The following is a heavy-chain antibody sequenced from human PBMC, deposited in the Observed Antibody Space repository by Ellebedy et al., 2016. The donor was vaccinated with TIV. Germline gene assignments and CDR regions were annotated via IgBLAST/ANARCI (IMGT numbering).Heavy chain of an antibody. Sequence: GESLKISXAASGFTFSSYAMHWVRQAPGKGLEWVAVISYDGSNKYYADSVKGRFTISRDNSKNTLYLQMNSLRAEDTAVYYCARDPGIAAAGTSAFDIWGQGTMVTVSS. CDR2: ISYDGSNK. V-gene: IGHV3-30-3*01. CDR1: GFTFSSYA. J-gene: IGHJ3*02. D-gene: IGHD6-13*01. CDR3: ARDPGIAAAGTSAFDI.